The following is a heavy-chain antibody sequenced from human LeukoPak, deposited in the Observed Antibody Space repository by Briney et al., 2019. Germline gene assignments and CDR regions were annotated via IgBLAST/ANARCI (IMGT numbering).Heavy chain of an antibody. V-gene: IGHV1-46*01. J-gene: IGHJ4*02. CDR1: GYTFTSYY. Sequence: ASVNVSCKATGYTFTSYYMHWVRQAPGQGLEWMGIIRPSGGSTSYAQKFQGRVTMTRDMSTSTVYMELSSLRSEDTAVYYCARDRIRLRYFDLYYFDYWGQGALVTVSS. D-gene: IGHD3-9*01. CDR3: ARDRIRLRYFDLYYFDY. CDR2: IRPSGGST.